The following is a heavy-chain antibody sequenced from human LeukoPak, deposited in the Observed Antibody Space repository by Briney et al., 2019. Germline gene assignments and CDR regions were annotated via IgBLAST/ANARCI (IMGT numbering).Heavy chain of an antibody. J-gene: IGHJ4*02. CDR2: INHSGST. CDR3: ARESWLQYPD. CDR1: GGSFSGYY. V-gene: IGHV4-34*01. Sequence: SETLSLTCAVYGGSFSGYYWSWIRQPPGKGLEWIGEINHSGSTNYNPSLKSRVTISVDKSKNQFSLKLSFVTAADTAVYYCARESWLQYPDWGQGTLVTVSS. D-gene: IGHD5-24*01.